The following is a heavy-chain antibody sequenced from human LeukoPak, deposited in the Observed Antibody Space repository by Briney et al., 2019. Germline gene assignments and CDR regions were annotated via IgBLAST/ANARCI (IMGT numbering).Heavy chain of an antibody. CDR1: GFTFSSYG. D-gene: IGHD3-22*01. CDR3: ARSSGDYYYMDV. CDR2: ISGSGGST. V-gene: IGHV3-23*01. Sequence: GGTLRLSCAASGFTFSSYGMSWVRQAPGKGLEWVSAISGSGGSTYYADSVKGRFTISRDNSKNTLYLQMNSLRAEDTAVYYCARSSGDYYYMDVWGKGTTVTVSS. J-gene: IGHJ6*03.